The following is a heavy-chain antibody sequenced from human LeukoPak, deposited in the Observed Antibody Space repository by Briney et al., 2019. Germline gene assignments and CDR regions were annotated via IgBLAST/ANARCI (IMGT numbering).Heavy chain of an antibody. Sequence: ASVKVSCKASGYTFTSYAMHWVRQAPGQRLEWMGWINAGNGNTKYSQKFQGRVTITRDTSASIAYMELSSLRSEDTAVYYCARVLAKVATIPGYWGQGTLVTVSS. D-gene: IGHD5-12*01. CDR1: GYTFTSYA. CDR2: INAGNGNT. V-gene: IGHV1-3*01. J-gene: IGHJ4*02. CDR3: ARVLAKVATIPGY.